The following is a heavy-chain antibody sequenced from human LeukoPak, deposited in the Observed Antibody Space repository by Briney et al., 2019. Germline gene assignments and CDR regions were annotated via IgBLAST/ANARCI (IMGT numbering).Heavy chain of an antibody. CDR2: ISSSGSTI. CDR1: GFTFSSYE. CDR3: ARTSAGSGSYYLGY. V-gene: IGHV3-48*03. D-gene: IGHD3-10*01. Sequence: QPGGSLRLSCAASGFTFSSYEMNWVRQAPGKGLEWVSYISSSGSTIYYADSVKGRFTISRDNAKNSLYLQMNSLRAEDTAVYYCARTSAGSGSYYLGYWGQGTLVTVSP. J-gene: IGHJ4*02.